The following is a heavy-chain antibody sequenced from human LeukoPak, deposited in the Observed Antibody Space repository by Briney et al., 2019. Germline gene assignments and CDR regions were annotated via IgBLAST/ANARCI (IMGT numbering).Heavy chain of an antibody. CDR2: INHSGST. CDR3: ARGGLGYCSGGSCYGIRYYYGMDV. V-gene: IGHV4-34*01. CDR1: GGSFSGYY. D-gene: IGHD2-15*01. Sequence: PSETLSLTCAVYGGSFSGYYWSWIRQPPGKGLEWIGEINHSGSTSYNPSLKSRVTISVDTSKNQFSLKLSSVTAADTAVYYCARGGLGYCSGGSCYGIRYYYGMDVWGQGTTVTVSS. J-gene: IGHJ6*02.